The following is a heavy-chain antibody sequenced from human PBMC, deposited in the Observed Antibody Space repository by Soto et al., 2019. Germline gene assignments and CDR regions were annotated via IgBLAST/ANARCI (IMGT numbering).Heavy chain of an antibody. CDR3: AKMSSSSTFDY. CDR1: GFTFSSYA. CDR2: ISGSDDST. V-gene: IGHV3-23*01. Sequence: EVQLLESGGGLVQPGESLRLSCAASGFTFSSYAMSWVRQAPGKGLEWVSVISGSDDSTYYADSVKGRFTISRDNSKNTLDLQMNSLRAEDTAVYYCAKMSSSSTFDYWGQGTLVTVSS. J-gene: IGHJ4*02. D-gene: IGHD6-6*01.